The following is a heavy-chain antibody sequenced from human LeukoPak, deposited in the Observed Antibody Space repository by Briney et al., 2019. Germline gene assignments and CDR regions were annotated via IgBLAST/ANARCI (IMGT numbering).Heavy chain of an antibody. J-gene: IGHJ4*02. CDR2: MDPNSGNT. Sequence: ASVKVSCKASGYTFTSYDINWVRQATAQGLEWMGWMDPNSGNTGYAQKFQGRVTMTRNTSISTAYTELSSLRSEDTAVYYCARSRGAFDYWGQGTLVTVSS. CDR1: GYTFTSYD. CDR3: ARSRGAFDY. D-gene: IGHD3-10*01. V-gene: IGHV1-8*01.